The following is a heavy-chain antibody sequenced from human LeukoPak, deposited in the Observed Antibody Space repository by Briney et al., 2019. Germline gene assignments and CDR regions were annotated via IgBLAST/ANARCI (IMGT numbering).Heavy chain of an antibody. CDR3: ARRDIVVVTAIQSFAI. V-gene: IGHV4-39*01. Sequence: SETLSLTCTVSGGSISSSSYYWGWIRQPPGKGLEWIGSIYYSGSTYYNPSLKSRVTISVDTSKNQFSLKLSSVTAADTAVYYCARRDIVVVTAIQSFAIWGQGTMVTVSS. CDR1: GGSISSSSYY. CDR2: IYYSGST. J-gene: IGHJ3*02. D-gene: IGHD2-21*02.